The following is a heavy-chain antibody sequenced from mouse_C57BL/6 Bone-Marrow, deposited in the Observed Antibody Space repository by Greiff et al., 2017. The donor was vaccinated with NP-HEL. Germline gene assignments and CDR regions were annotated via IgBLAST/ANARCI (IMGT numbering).Heavy chain of an antibody. Sequence: QVQLQQSGAELVRPGASVTLSCKASGYTFTDYEMHWVKQTPVHGLEWIGAIDPETGGTVYNQKFKGKAILTADKSSSTAYMELRSLTSEDSAVYYCTRSNYYGSPHYYAMDYWGQGTSVTVSS. CDR2: IDPETGGT. D-gene: IGHD1-1*01. CDR3: TRSNYYGSPHYYAMDY. V-gene: IGHV1-15*01. J-gene: IGHJ4*01. CDR1: GYTFTDYE.